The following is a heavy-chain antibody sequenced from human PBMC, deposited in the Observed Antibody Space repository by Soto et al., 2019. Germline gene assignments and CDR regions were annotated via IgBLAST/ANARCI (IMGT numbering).Heavy chain of an antibody. CDR2: ISGSGGST. J-gene: IGHJ4*02. D-gene: IGHD3-3*01. V-gene: IGHV3-23*01. CDR1: GFTFSSYA. Sequence: HPGGSLRLSCAASGFTFSSYAMSWVRQAPGKGLEWVSAISGSGGSTYYADSVKGRFTISRDNSKNTLYLQMNSLRAEDTAVYCCAKDPNYDFWSGSESDYWGQGTLVTVSS. CDR3: AKDPNYDFWSGSESDY.